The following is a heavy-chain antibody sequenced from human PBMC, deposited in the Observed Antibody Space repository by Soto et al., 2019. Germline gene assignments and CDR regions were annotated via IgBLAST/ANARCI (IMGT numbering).Heavy chain of an antibody. J-gene: IGHJ4*02. CDR1: GGSISSSSYY. V-gene: IGHV4-39*01. CDR2: IYYSGST. Sequence: SETLSLTCTVSGGSISSSSYYWGWIRQPPGKGLEWIGNIYYSGSTYYNPSLKSRVTISVDTSKNQFSLKLSSLTAADTAVYYCARQSVAGKDYWGQGTLVTVSS. D-gene: IGHD6-19*01. CDR3: ARQSVAGKDY.